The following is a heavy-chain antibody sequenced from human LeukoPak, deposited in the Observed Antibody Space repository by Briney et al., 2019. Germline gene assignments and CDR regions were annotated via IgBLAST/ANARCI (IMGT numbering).Heavy chain of an antibody. CDR2: IYYSGST. CDR3: ARVNNWNDGIDY. D-gene: IGHD1-20*01. V-gene: IGHV4-59*01. Sequence: SETLSLTCTVSGGSTSSYYWSWIRQPPGKGLEWIGYIYYSGSTNYNPSLKSRVTISVDTSKNQFSLKLSSVTAADTAVYYCARVNNWNDGIDYWGQGTLVTVSS. J-gene: IGHJ4*02. CDR1: GGSTSSYY.